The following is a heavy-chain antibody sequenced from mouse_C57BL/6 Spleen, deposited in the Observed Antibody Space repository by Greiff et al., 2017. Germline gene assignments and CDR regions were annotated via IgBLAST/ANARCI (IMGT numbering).Heavy chain of an antibody. V-gene: IGHV1-64*01. CDR3: ERLGDRDDDD. J-gene: IGHJ2*01. D-gene: IGHD3-2*01. Sequence: QVQLQQSGAELVKPGASVKFSCKASGYTFTSYWMHWVKQSPGQGLEWIGMIHPNCGSTNYNEKFKSKATLTVDKSSSTAYMHICSLTSEDSAVYYCERLGDRDDDDWGKGTTLTVSS. CDR1: GYTFTSYW. CDR2: IHPNCGST.